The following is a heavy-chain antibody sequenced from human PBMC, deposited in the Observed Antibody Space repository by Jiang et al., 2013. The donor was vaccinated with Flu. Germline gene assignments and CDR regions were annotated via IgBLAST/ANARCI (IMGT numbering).Heavy chain of an antibody. J-gene: IGHJ1*01. CDR2: IKQDGSEK. CDR1: FSSYW. V-gene: IGHV3-7*01. D-gene: IGHD4-17*01. CDR3: AKSTVTDAEYFQH. Sequence: FSSYWMSWVRQAPGKGLEWVANIKQDGSEKYYVDSVKGRFTISRDNAKNSLYLQMNSLRAEDTAVYYCAKSTVTDAEYFQHWGQGTLVTVSS.